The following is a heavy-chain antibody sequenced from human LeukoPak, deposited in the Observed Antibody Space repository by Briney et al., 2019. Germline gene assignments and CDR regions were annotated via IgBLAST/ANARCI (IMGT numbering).Heavy chain of an antibody. Sequence: PGGSLRLSCAASGFTFNDYHMSWLRQAPGNGLEWISYISSIGSYMYYADSVRGRFTISRYSAKNSLYLQMNSLRAEDTAVYYCARILSCSSTTCFGGYFDSWGQGTPVTVSS. D-gene: IGHD2-2*01. V-gene: IGHV3-11*04. CDR3: ARILSCSSTTCFGGYFDS. J-gene: IGHJ4*02. CDR1: GFTFNDYH. CDR2: ISSIGSYM.